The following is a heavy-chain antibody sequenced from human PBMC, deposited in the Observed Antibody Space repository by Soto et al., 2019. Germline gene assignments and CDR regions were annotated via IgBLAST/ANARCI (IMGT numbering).Heavy chain of an antibody. Sequence: QLRESGPGLLKPSETLSLTCTVSGGSISSPSYNWGWVRQPPGKGPEWSGTIFYSGTTQYNPSLRRRLAMSVDTSKSQVSLTLTSVTAADTAVYYCTTLASGHFDSWGQGAQVTVSS. CDR1: GGSISSPSYN. CDR2: IFYSGTT. V-gene: IGHV4-39*01. J-gene: IGHJ4*02. D-gene: IGHD2-8*02. CDR3: TTLASGHFDS.